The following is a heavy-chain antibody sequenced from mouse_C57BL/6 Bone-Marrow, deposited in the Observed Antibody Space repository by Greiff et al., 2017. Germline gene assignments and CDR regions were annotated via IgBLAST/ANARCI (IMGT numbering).Heavy chain of an antibody. CDR1: GFTFSSYA. CDR2: ISAGGSYT. Sequence: EVHLVESGGGLVKPGGSLKLSCAASGFTFSSYAMSWVRQTPEQRLEWVATISAGGSYTYYPDNVKGRFTISRDNAKNKLYLQMSHLKSEDTAMYYCARGDGYPLAMDYWGQGTSVTVSS. V-gene: IGHV5-4*01. D-gene: IGHD2-3*01. CDR3: ARGDGYPLAMDY. J-gene: IGHJ4*01.